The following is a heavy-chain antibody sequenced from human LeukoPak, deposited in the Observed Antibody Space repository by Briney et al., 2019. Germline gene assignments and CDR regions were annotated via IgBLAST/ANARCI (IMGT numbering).Heavy chain of an antibody. CDR3: ARDLSSGYPSGDDY. Sequence: PPETLSLTCTVSGGSISSSSYYWGWIRQPPGKGLEWIGSIYYSGSTYYNPSLKSRVTISVDTSKNQFSLKLSSVTAADTAVYYCARDLSSGYPSGDDYWGQGTLVTVSS. CDR1: GGSISSSSYY. J-gene: IGHJ4*02. D-gene: IGHD3-22*01. CDR2: IYYSGST. V-gene: IGHV4-39*07.